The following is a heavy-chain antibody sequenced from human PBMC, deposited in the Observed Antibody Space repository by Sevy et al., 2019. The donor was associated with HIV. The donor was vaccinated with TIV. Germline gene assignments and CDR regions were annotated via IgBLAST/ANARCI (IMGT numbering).Heavy chain of an antibody. CDR2: ISSSSSTI. Sequence: GGSLRLSCAASGFTFSSYSMNWVRQAPGKGLEWVSYISSSSSTIYYADPVKGRFTISRDNAKNSLYLQMNSLRDEDTAVYYCVRERSGSFDYWGQGTLVTVSS. CDR1: GFTFSSYS. J-gene: IGHJ4*02. CDR3: VRERSGSFDY. V-gene: IGHV3-48*02. D-gene: IGHD3-22*01.